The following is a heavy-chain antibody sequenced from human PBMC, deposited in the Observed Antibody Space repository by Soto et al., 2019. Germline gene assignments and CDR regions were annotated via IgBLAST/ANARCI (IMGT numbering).Heavy chain of an antibody. CDR1: GGTFSSYA. J-gene: IGHJ4*02. CDR3: ARDVIAAAGTAG. CDR2: IIPIFGTA. D-gene: IGHD6-13*01. V-gene: IGHV1-69*12. Sequence: QVQLVQSGAEVKKPGSSVKVSCKASGGTFSSYAISWVRQAPGQGLEWMGGIIPIFGTANYAQKFQGRVTIPADESTSPAYMALSSLSSEATAVYYCARDVIAAAGTAGWGQGTLVTVSS.